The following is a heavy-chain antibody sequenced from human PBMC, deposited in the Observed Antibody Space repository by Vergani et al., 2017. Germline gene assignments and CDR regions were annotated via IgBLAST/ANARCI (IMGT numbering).Heavy chain of an antibody. V-gene: IGHV1-2*04. D-gene: IGHD5-24*01. J-gene: IGHJ3*02. CDR1: GYTFTDYY. Sequence: QVQLVQSGAEVKKPGASVKVSCKASGYTFTDYYIHWMRQAPGQGLECMGWINPNSGGTNYAQKFQGWVTMTRDTSISTAYMELGRLRSDDTAVYYCARHVEMAPSRIQDAFDIWGQGTMVTVSS. CDR3: ARHVEMAPSRIQDAFDI. CDR2: INPNSGGT.